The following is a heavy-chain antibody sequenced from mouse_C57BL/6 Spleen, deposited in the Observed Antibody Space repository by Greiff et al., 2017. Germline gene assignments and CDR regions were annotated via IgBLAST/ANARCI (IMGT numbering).Heavy chain of an antibody. Sequence: QVQLKQPGAELVMPGASVKLSCKASGYTFTSYWMHWVKQRPGQGLEWIGEIDPSDSYTNYNQKFKGKSTLTVDKSSSTAYMQLSSLTSEDSAVYYCARGDGNYEPWYFDVWGTGTTVTVSS. D-gene: IGHD2-1*01. CDR3: ARGDGNYEPWYFDV. CDR2: IDPSDSYT. J-gene: IGHJ1*03. CDR1: GYTFTSYW. V-gene: IGHV1-69*01.